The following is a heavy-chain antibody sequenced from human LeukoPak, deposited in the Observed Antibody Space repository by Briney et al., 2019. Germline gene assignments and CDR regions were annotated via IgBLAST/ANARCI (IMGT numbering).Heavy chain of an antibody. CDR3: ARDRWISSYFDY. V-gene: IGHV4-59*01. CDR1: GGSINSYY. CDR2: IYYSGST. D-gene: IGHD4-23*01. J-gene: IGHJ4*02. Sequence: PSETLSLTCTVSGGSINSYYWNWIRQPPGTGLEWIGYIYYSGSTNYNPSLKSRVTISVDTSKNQFSLKLSSVTAADPAVYYCARDRWISSYFDYWGQGTLVTVSS.